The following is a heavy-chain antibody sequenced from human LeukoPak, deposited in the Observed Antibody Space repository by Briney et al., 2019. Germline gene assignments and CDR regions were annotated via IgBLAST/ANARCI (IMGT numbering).Heavy chain of an antibody. V-gene: IGHV3-11*01. J-gene: IGHJ4*02. CDR3: ARARGSYSFDY. Sequence: GGSLRLSCAASGFIFSDYYMTWIRQAPGKGLERVSYISSSGSTMYYADSVKGRFTISRDNAKNSLYLQMNSLRAEDTALYYCARARGSYSFDYWGQGTLVTVSS. D-gene: IGHD1-26*01. CDR2: ISSSGSTM. CDR1: GFIFSDYY.